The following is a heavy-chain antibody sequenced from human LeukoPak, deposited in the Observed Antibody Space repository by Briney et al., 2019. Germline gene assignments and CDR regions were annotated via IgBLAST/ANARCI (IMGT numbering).Heavy chain of an antibody. CDR3: ARHSSVYYDFDY. J-gene: IGHJ4*02. D-gene: IGHD5/OR15-5a*01. V-gene: IGHV4-59*08. CDR1: GASISSHY. CDR2: IHYSGST. Sequence: SETLSLTCSVSGASISSHYWSWIRQPPGKGLEWIGYIHYSGSTNCNPSLKSRVTISVDTSKNQFSLTLSSVTAADTAVYYCARHSSVYYDFDYWGQGTLVTVSS.